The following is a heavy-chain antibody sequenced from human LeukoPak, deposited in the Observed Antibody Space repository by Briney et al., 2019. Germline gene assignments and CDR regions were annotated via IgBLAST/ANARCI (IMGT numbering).Heavy chain of an antibody. CDR2: INHSGST. J-gene: IGHJ3*02. V-gene: IGHV4-34*01. CDR1: GGSFSGYY. D-gene: IGHD4-17*01. CDR3: ARDADYTALSVFDI. Sequence: SETLSLTCAVYGGSFSGYYWSWLRQPPGKGLEWLGEINHSGSTNYNPSLKSRVTISVDTSKNQFSLKLSSVTAADTAVYYCARDADYTALSVFDIWGQGTMVTVSS.